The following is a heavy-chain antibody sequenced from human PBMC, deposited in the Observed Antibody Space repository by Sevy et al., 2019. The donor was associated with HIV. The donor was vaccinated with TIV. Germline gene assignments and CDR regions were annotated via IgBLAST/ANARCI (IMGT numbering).Heavy chain of an antibody. J-gene: IGHJ4*02. Sequence: GGSLGLSCAASGFTFSSYAMHWVRQAPGKGLERVAVISYDGSNKYYADSVKGRFTISRDNSKNTLYLQMNSLRAEDTAVYYCARDLAYDSSGPFDYWGQGTLVTVSS. CDR3: ARDLAYDSSGPFDY. CDR1: GFTFSSYA. V-gene: IGHV3-30-3*01. D-gene: IGHD3-22*01. CDR2: ISYDGSNK.